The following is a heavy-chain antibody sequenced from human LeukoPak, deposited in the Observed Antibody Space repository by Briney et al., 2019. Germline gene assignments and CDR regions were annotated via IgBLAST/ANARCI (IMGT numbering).Heavy chain of an antibody. CDR1: GFTFSSYA. J-gene: IGHJ4*02. V-gene: IGHV3-23*01. CDR3: AKDHRIAAAGPYFDY. D-gene: IGHD6-13*01. Sequence: GGSLRLSYAASGFTFSSYAMSWVRQAPGKGLEWVSAISGSGGSTYYADSVKGRFTISRDNSKNTLYLQMNSLRAEDTAVYYCAKDHRIAAAGPYFDYWGQGTLVTVSS. CDR2: ISGSGGST.